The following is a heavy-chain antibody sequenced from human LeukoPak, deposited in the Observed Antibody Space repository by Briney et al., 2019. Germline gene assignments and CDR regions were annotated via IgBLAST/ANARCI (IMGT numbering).Heavy chain of an antibody. D-gene: IGHD4-23*01. CDR3: ARGEDGGNSDY. CDR1: GGSISSGSYY. J-gene: IGHJ4*02. Sequence: SETLSLTCTVSGGSISSGSYYWSWIRQPPGKGLEWIGYIYYSGSTYYNPSLKSRVTISVDTSKNQFSLKLSSVTAADTAVYYCARGEDGGNSDYWGQGTLVTVSS. CDR2: IYYSGST. V-gene: IGHV4-30-4*08.